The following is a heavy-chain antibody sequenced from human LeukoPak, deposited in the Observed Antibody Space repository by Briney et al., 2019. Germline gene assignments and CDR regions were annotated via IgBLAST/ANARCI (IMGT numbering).Heavy chain of an antibody. CDR2: IYYSGST. Sequence: SETLSLTCTVSGGSISSYYWSWIQQPPGKGLEWIGYIYYSGSTNYNPSLKSRVTISVDTSKNQFSLKLSSVTAADTAVYYCARDPVGATGGFDYWGQGTLVTVSS. CDR3: ARDPVGATGGFDY. J-gene: IGHJ4*02. V-gene: IGHV4-59*01. CDR1: GGSISSYY. D-gene: IGHD1-26*01.